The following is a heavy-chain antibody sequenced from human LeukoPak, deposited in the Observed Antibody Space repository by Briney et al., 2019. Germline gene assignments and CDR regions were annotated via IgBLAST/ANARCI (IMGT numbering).Heavy chain of an antibody. V-gene: IGHV3-23*01. D-gene: IGHD3-9*01. CDR3: AKDPYYDILTGYSDC. CDR2: ISGSGGST. J-gene: IGHJ4*02. CDR1: GFTFSSYA. Sequence: PVGSLRLSCAASGFTFSSYAMSWVRQAPGKGLEWVSAISGSGGSTYYADSVKGRFTISRDNSKNTLYLQMNSLRAEDTAVYYCAKDPYYDILTGYSDCWGQGTLVTVSS.